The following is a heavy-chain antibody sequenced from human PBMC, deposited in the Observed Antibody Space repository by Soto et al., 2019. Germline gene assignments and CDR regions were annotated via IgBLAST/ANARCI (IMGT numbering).Heavy chain of an antibody. Sequence: EVQLVESGGGLVQPGGSLRLSCAASGFTFSSYWMSWVRQAPGKGLEWVANIKQDGSEKYYVDSVKGRFTISRDNAKNSLYLQMNSLRAEDTAVYYCARDEGDYDGLDYDYWGQGTLVTVSS. CDR2: IKQDGSEK. CDR1: GFTFSSYW. J-gene: IGHJ4*02. CDR3: ARDEGDYDGLDYDY. D-gene: IGHD4-17*01. V-gene: IGHV3-7*01.